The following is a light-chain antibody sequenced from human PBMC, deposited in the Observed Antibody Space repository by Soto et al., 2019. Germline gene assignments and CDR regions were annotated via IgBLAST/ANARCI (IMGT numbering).Light chain of an antibody. J-gene: IGKJ2*01. V-gene: IGKV1-6*01. CDR3: LQDANYPRT. Sequence: AIEMTQSPSSLSASVGDGVTITCRASQGIRNELGWYQQTPGKAATLLIYAASCLQSGVPSRFSGTGSGTDFTLTISRLQPEDFATYYCLQDANYPRTFGPGTKLEIK. CDR2: AAS. CDR1: QGIRNE.